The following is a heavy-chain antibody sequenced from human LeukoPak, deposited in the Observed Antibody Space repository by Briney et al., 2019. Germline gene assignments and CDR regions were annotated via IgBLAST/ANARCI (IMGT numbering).Heavy chain of an antibody. J-gene: IGHJ4*02. D-gene: IGHD3-10*01. CDR1: GGSISSSSYY. V-gene: IGHV4-39*07. CDR2: IYYSGST. Sequence: PSETLSLTCTVSGGSISSSSYYWGWIRQPPGKGLEWIGSIYYSGSTYYNPSLKSRVTISVDTSKNQFSLKLSSVTAADTAVYYCARDPTVWFGEFDYFDYWGQGTLVTVSS. CDR3: ARDPTVWFGEFDYFDY.